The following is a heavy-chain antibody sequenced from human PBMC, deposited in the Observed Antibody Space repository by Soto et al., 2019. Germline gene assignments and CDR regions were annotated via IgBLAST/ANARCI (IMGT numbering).Heavy chain of an antibody. J-gene: IGHJ3*02. Sequence: QVQLVQSGAEVKKPGSSVKVSCKASGGTFSSYTISWVRQAPGQGLEWMGRIIPILGIANYAQKFQGRVTITADKSTSTAYMELSSLRSEDTAVYYCATSTYGGNADDAFDIWGQGTMVTVSS. CDR1: GGTFSSYT. D-gene: IGHD4-17*01. CDR3: ATSTYGGNADDAFDI. V-gene: IGHV1-69*02. CDR2: IIPILGIA.